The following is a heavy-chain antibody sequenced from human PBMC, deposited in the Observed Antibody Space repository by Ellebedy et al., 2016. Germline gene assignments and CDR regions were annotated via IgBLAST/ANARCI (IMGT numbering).Heavy chain of an antibody. V-gene: IGHV3-23*01. D-gene: IGHD3-10*01. J-gene: IGHJ6*02. Sequence: GGSLRPSCAASGFTFSSFAMSWVRQAPGKGLEWVSAISGSGGSTYYADSVKGRSTIPRDNSKNTLFLQMNSLRADDTAVYYCARPRRTGGYYFGMDVWGQGTTVTVSS. CDR2: ISGSGGST. CDR1: GFTFSSFA. CDR3: ARPRRTGGYYFGMDV.